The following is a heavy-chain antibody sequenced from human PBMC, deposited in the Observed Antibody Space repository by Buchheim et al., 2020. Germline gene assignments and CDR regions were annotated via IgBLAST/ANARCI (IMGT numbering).Heavy chain of an antibody. CDR3: ARVYRPGGAGDG. CDR1: GYTFIRHY. CDR2: INPNDGTT. J-gene: IGHJ4*02. Sequence: QVQLVQSGAEVKSPGASVKVSCKASGYTFIRHYMQWVRRAPGQGLEWMGIINPNDGTTSSAQKFWGRITMTRDKSTRTVYMELSSLRYEDTAVYYCARVYRPGGAGDGWGQGTL. V-gene: IGHV1-46*01. D-gene: IGHD3-10*01.